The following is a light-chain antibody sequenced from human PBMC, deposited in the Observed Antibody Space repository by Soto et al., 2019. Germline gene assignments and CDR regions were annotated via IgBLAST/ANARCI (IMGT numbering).Light chain of an antibody. CDR2: KNN. Sequence: QPVLTQPPSVSGAPGQTITMSCTGSGSNVGASYDVHWYQVLPGAGPRLLIYKNNNRPSGVPDRFSGSKSGTSASLAITGLRAEDEAHYYCQSYDNILSGPLFGGGTKLTVL. CDR1: GSNVGASYD. V-gene: IGLV1-40*01. CDR3: QSYDNILSGPL. J-gene: IGLJ3*02.